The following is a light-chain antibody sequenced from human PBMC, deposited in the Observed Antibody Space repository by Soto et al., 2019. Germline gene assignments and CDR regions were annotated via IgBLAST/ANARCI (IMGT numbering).Light chain of an antibody. CDR3: NSYTSSNTVV. V-gene: IGLV2-14*01. CDR2: EVN. Sequence: QSALTQPASVSGSPGQSITISCTGTSSDVGRYNYVSWYQHHPGTAPKLLISEVNHRPSGVSDRFSGSKSGNTASLTISWLQDEDEADYYCNSYTSSNTVVFGGGTKVTVL. CDR1: SSDVGRYNY. J-gene: IGLJ2*01.